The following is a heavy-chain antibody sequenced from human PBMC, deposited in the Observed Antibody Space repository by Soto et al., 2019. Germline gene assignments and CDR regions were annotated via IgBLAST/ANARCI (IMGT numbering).Heavy chain of an antibody. CDR3: ARDGRVVVAATLDY. CDR2: ISYDGSNK. D-gene: IGHD2-15*01. V-gene: IGHV3-30-3*01. J-gene: IGHJ4*02. Sequence: QVQLVESGGGVVQPGRSLRLSCAASGFTFSSYAMHWVRQAPGKGLEWVAVISYDGSNKYYADSVKGRFTISRDNSKNPLYLQMNSLRAEDTAVYYCARDGRVVVAATLDYWGQGTLVTVSS. CDR1: GFTFSSYA.